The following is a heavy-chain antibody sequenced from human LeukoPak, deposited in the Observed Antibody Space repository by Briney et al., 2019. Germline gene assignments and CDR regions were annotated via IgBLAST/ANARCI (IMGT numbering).Heavy chain of an antibody. J-gene: IGHJ4*02. CDR2: ISSGGTT. CDR3: ARGAPTRTAPSDY. CDR1: GFTVSSNF. Sequence: GGSLRLPCAASGFTVSSNFMSWVRQAPGKGLEWVSVISSGGTTNYADSVKGRFTISRVNPKNTVYLQMDSLRAEDTAVYYCARGAPTRTAPSDYWGQGTLVTVSS. V-gene: IGHV3-53*01.